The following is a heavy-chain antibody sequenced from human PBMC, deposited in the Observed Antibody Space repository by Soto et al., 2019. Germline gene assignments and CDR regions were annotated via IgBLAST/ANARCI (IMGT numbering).Heavy chain of an antibody. Sequence: SETLSLTCTVSGASISNNGYYWSWLPQDPGKGLEWIGYIAYSGSTFYTPSLKIRLTMSLYTYKNQFSLKMNTVTDADTAESYCARGSGYDRDFDYWGQGTLVTVSS. J-gene: IGHJ4*02. CDR1: GASISNNGYY. D-gene: IGHD5-12*01. CDR3: ARGSGYDRDFDY. V-gene: IGHV4-31*03. CDR2: IAYSGST.